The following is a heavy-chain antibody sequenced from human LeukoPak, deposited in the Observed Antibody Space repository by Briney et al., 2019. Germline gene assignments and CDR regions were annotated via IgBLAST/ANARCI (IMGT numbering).Heavy chain of an antibody. V-gene: IGHV4-39*07. Sequence: SETLSLTCTVSGGSISSSSYYWGWIRQPPGKGLEWIGEINHSGSTNYNPSLKSRVTISVDTSKNQFSLKLSSVTAADTAVYYCARGRLFDYWGQGTLVTVSS. CDR3: ARGRLFDY. D-gene: IGHD6-19*01. CDR1: GGSISSSSYY. CDR2: INHSGST. J-gene: IGHJ4*02.